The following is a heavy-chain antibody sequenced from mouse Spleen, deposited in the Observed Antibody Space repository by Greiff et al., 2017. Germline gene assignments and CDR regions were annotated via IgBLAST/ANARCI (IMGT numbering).Heavy chain of an antibody. CDR3: ARNGLGVVATDAMDY. Sequence: QVQLQQSGAELVRPGTSVKVSCKASGYAFTNYLIEWVKQRPGQGLEWIGVINPGSGGTNYNEKFKGKATLTADKSSSTAYMQLSSLTSEDSAVYFCARNGLGVVATDAMDYWGQGTLVTVSS. CDR1: GYAFTNYL. V-gene: IGHV1-54*01. J-gene: IGHJ4*01. CDR2: INPGSGGT. D-gene: IGHD1-1*01.